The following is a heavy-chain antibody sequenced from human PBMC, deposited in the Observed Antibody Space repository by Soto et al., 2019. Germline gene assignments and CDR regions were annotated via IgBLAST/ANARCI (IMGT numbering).Heavy chain of an antibody. Sequence: PGGSLRLSCAASGFTFSSYWMHWVRHVPGKGLVWVARIDTSGHSTNYAESVKGRFTISRDNAKNTVSLQMNSLRVEDTGVYYCAKDSWYFDLWSQGSQVTVSS. J-gene: IGHJ4*02. CDR2: IDTSGHST. V-gene: IGHV3-74*01. CDR3: AKDSWYFDL. CDR1: GFTFSSYW. D-gene: IGHD6-13*01.